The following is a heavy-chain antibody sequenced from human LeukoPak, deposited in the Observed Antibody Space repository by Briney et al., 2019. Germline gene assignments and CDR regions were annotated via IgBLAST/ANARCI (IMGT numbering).Heavy chain of an antibody. CDR1: GFTFSSYA. D-gene: IGHD3-22*01. Sequence: PGRSLRLSCAASGFTFSSYAMHWVRQAPGKGLEWVAVISYDGSNKYYADSVKGRFTISRDNSKNTLYLQMNSLRAEDTAVYYCARDRWAYYYDSSGCLFDCWGQGTLVTVSS. CDR2: ISYDGSNK. J-gene: IGHJ4*02. CDR3: ARDRWAYYYDSSGCLFDC. V-gene: IGHV3-30-3*01.